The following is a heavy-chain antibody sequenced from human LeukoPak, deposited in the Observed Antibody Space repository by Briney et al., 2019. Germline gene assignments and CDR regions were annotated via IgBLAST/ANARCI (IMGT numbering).Heavy chain of an antibody. D-gene: IGHD2-15*01. Sequence: GGSLRLSCAASGFMSNSYVMSWVRQAPGKGLGWVSAINGGGGNTYYADSVKGRFTISRDNSKNMVYLQMNSLRADDTAVYYCAKSVVVITFRFDDWGQGALVTVSS. J-gene: IGHJ4*02. CDR3: AKSVVVITFRFDD. V-gene: IGHV3-23*01. CDR1: GFMSNSYV. CDR2: INGGGGNT.